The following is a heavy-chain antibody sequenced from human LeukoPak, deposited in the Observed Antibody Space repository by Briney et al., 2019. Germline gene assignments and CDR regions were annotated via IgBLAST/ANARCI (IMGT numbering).Heavy chain of an antibody. V-gene: IGHV4-59*12. CDR2: IYSSGST. J-gene: IGHJ4*02. CDR3: ATLGAYTFDY. D-gene: IGHD1-26*01. Sequence: SETLSLTCAVSGGSISSYYWSWIRQPPGKGLEWIGYIYSSGSTNYNPSLKSRVTISVDTSKNQFSLKLSSVTAADTAVYYCATLGAYTFDYWGQGTLVTVSS. CDR1: GGSISSYY.